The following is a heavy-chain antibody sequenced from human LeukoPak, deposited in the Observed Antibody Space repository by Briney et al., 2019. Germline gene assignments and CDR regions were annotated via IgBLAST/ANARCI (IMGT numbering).Heavy chain of an antibody. CDR2: INAGNGNT. Sequence: GASVKVSCKASGYTFTSYAMHWVRQAPGQRLEWMGWINAGNGNTKYSQKFQGRITITRDTSASTAYMELSSLRSEDMAVYYCARDLGSGWPFDYWGQGTLVTVSS. D-gene: IGHD6-19*01. CDR3: ARDLGSGWPFDY. V-gene: IGHV1-3*01. J-gene: IGHJ4*02. CDR1: GYTFTSYA.